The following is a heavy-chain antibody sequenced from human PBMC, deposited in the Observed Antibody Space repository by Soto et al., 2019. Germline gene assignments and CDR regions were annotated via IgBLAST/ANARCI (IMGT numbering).Heavy chain of an antibody. CDR1: GYTLTELS. CDR2: FDPEDGET. Sequence: ASVKVSCKVSGYTLTELSMHWVRQAPGKGLEWMGGFDPEDGETIYAQKFQGRVTMTADTSTNTAYMELRSLRSDDTAVYYCARDRYKNDFWSGYHYYWGQGTLVTVSS. CDR3: ARDRYKNDFWSGYHYY. V-gene: IGHV1-24*01. J-gene: IGHJ4*02. D-gene: IGHD3-3*01.